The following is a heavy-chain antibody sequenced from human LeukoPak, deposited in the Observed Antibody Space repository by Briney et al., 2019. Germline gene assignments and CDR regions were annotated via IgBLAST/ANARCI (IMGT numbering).Heavy chain of an antibody. CDR3: ARHLGNWNDKRSPAFDI. CDR1: GGSISSYY. CDR2: IYYSGST. J-gene: IGHJ3*02. Sequence: SETLSLTCTVSGGSISSYYWSWIRQPPGKGLEWIGYIYYSGSTNYNPSLKSRVTISVDTSKNQFSLKLSSVTAADTAVYYCARHLGNWNDKRSPAFDIWGQGTMVTVSS. D-gene: IGHD1-1*01. V-gene: IGHV4-59*08.